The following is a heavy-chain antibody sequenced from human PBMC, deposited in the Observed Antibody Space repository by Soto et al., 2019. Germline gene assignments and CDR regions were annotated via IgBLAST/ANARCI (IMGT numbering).Heavy chain of an antibody. V-gene: IGHV4-34*01. D-gene: IGHD3-10*01. Sequence: SETLSLTCAVYGGSFSGYYWSWIRQPPGKGLEWIGEINHSGSTNYNPSLKSRVTISVDTSKNQFSLKLSSVTAADTAVYYCARVSYYGSGSPDYWGQGTLVTVSS. J-gene: IGHJ4*02. CDR2: INHSGST. CDR1: GGSFSGYY. CDR3: ARVSYYGSGSPDY.